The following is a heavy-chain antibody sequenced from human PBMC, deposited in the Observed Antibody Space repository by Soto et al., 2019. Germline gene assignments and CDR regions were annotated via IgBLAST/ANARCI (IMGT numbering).Heavy chain of an antibody. J-gene: IGHJ5*02. CDR1: GFTFSSYG. CDR3: AKDYLSMVYAMDAPNWFDP. D-gene: IGHD2-8*01. CDR2: ISYDGSNK. Sequence: PGGSLRLSCAASGFTFSSYGMHWVRQAPGKGLEWVAVISYDGSNKYYADSVKGRFTISRDNSKNTLYLQMNSLRAEDTAVYYCAKDYLSMVYAMDAPNWFDPWGQGTLVTVSS. V-gene: IGHV3-30*18.